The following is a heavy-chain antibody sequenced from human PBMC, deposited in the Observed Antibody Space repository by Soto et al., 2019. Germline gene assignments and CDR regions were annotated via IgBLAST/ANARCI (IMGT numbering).Heavy chain of an antibody. D-gene: IGHD5-18*01. J-gene: IGHJ6*02. V-gene: IGHV2-70*01. Sequence: SGPTLVNPTQTLTLTCTFSGFSLSTSGMCVSWIRQPPGKALEWLALIDWDDDKYYSTSLKTRLTISKDTSKNQVVLTMTNMDPVDTATYYCERIRRYSYVNSGIDVWGQGPTVTVYS. CDR1: GFSLSTSGMC. CDR3: ERIRRYSYVNSGIDV. CDR2: IDWDDDK.